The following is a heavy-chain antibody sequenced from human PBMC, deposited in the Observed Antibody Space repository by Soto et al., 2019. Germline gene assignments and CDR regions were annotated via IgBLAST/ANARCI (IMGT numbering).Heavy chain of an antibody. CDR2: IYYSGST. Sequence: QHPGKGLEWIGYIYYSGSTYYNPSLKSRVTISVDTSKNQFSLKLSSATAADTAVYYCARAAHYSSPFRCFDPSGQGTLVTVSS. V-gene: IGHV4-31*02. D-gene: IGHD6-13*01. J-gene: IGHJ5*02. CDR3: ARAAHYSSPFRCFDP.